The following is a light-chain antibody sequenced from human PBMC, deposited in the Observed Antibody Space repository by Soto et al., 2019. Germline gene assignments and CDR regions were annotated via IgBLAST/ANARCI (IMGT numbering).Light chain of an antibody. CDR2: DVS. CDR1: SSDDGGYNY. J-gene: IGLJ2*01. Sequence: QSALTQPASVSGSPGQSITISCTGTSSDDGGYNYVSWYQQHPGKAPKLMIYDVSNRPSGVSNRFSGSKSGNTASLTISGLQAEDEADYYCSSYTSSSTQVVFGGGTQLTVL. CDR3: SSYTSSSTQVV. V-gene: IGLV2-14*01.